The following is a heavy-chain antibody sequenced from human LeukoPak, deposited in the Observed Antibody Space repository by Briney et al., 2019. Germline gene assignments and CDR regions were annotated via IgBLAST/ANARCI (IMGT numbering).Heavy chain of an antibody. Sequence: PGGSLRLSCAASGFTFSSYWMHWVRQAPGKGLVWVSRTNKDGSGTTYADSVKGRFTVSRDNAKNTLLLQMNSLRAEDTAVYHCVREMGSSSYVDFWGQGTMVTVSS. J-gene: IGHJ3*01. CDR3: VREMGSSSYVDF. D-gene: IGHD6-13*01. CDR2: TNKDGSGT. V-gene: IGHV3-74*01. CDR1: GFTFSSYW.